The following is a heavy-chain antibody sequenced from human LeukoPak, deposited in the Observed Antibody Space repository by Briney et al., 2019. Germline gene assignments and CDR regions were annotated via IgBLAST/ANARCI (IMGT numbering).Heavy chain of an antibody. V-gene: IGHV4-59*12. Sequence: SETLSLTCTVSGGSISSYYWSWLRQPPGKGLEWLGYIYHSGSTYYNPSLKSRVTISVDRSKNQFSLKLSSVTAADTAVYYCARGSLFSGSYWYFDLWGRGTLVTVSS. CDR1: GGSISSYY. CDR2: IYHSGST. CDR3: ARGSLFSGSYWYFDL. J-gene: IGHJ2*01. D-gene: IGHD1-26*01.